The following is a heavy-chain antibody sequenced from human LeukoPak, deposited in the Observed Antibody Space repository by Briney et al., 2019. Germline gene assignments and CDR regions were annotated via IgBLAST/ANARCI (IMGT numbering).Heavy chain of an antibody. V-gene: IGHV4-34*01. CDR3: ARHPYSVRFDY. J-gene: IGHJ4*02. D-gene: IGHD6-13*01. CDR2: INHSGSA. Sequence: SETLSLTCAVSGGSFSAYYWTWIRQPPGKGLEWIGEINHSGSANYNPSLKSRVTISVDTSKNQFSLKLSSVTAADTAVYYCARHPYSVRFDYWGQGTLVTVSS. CDR1: GGSFSAYY.